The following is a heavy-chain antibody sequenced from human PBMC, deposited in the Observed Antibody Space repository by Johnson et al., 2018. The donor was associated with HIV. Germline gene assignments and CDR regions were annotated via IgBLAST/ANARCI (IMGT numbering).Heavy chain of an antibody. J-gene: IGHJ3*02. D-gene: IGHD6-19*01. Sequence: VQLVESGGGVVQPGGSLRLSCAASAFTFSSYAMSWVRQAPGKGLEWVSIITGSGGSTYYADSVKGRFTISRDNSENTLYLQMNSLSAEDTAVYYCAKDEQWLNDAFDIWGQGTMVTVSS. CDR2: ITGSGGST. CDR3: AKDEQWLNDAFDI. V-gene: IGHV3-23*04. CDR1: AFTFSSYA.